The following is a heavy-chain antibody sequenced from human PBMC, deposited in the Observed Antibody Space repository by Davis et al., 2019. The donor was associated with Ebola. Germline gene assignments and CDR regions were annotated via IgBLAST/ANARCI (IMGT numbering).Heavy chain of an antibody. D-gene: IGHD6-13*01. CDR1: GYTLTELS. J-gene: IGHJ6*02. Sequence: ASVNVSCKVSGYTLTELSMHWVRQAPGKGLEWMGGFDPENGETIYAQKFQGRVTMTEDTSTDTAYMELSSLRSEDTAAFFCATDTVAAGGSGRNYYNYYGLDVWGQGTTVIVSS. V-gene: IGHV1-24*01. CDR2: FDPENGET. CDR3: ATDTVAAGGSGRNYYNYYGLDV.